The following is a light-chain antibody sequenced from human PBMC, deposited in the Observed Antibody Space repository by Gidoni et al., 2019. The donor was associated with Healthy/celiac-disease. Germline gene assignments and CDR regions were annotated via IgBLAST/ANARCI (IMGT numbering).Light chain of an antibody. Sequence: QSALTQPASVPGPPGQSLTISCTGSSSDVGGYNYASWYQQHPGKAPKLMIYDVSNRPSGVSNRFSGSKSGNTASLTISGLQAEDEADYYCSSYTSSSTLGVFGTGTKVTVL. CDR1: SSDVGGYNY. CDR2: DVS. V-gene: IGLV2-14*01. CDR3: SSYTSSSTLGV. J-gene: IGLJ1*01.